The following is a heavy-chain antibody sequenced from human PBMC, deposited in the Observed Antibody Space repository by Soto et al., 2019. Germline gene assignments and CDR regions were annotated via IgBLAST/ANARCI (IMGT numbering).Heavy chain of an antibody. J-gene: IGHJ4*02. D-gene: IGHD3-22*01. CDR1: GGTFSSYA. Sequence: QVQLVQSGAEVKKPGSSVKVSCKASGGTFSSYAISWVRQAPGQGLDWMGGIIPIFGTANYAQKFQGRVTITADESTSTAYMELSSLRSEDTAVYYCARNYYDSSGYYYGTPFDYWGQGTLVTVSS. CDR2: IIPIFGTA. V-gene: IGHV1-69*01. CDR3: ARNYYDSSGYYYGTPFDY.